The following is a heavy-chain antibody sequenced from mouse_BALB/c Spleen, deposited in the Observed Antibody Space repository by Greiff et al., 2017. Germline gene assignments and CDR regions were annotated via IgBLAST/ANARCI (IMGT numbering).Heavy chain of an antibody. CDR2: IRNKANGYTT. D-gene: IGHD1-1*01. J-gene: IGHJ3*01. Sequence: DVKLVESGGGLVQPGGSLRLSCATSGFTFTDYYMSWVRQPPGKALEWLGFIRNKANGYTTEYSASVKGRFTISRDNSQSILYLQMNTLGAEDSATYDCARDGYGSRFAYWGQGTLVTVSA. CDR1: GFTFTDYY. V-gene: IGHV7-3*02. CDR3: ARDGYGSRFAY.